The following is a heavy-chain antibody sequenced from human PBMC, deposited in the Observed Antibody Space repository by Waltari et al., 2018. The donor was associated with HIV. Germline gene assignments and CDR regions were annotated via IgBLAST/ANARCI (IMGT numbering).Heavy chain of an antibody. CDR1: GFDFNIFA. CDR2: IGGSGTKT. CDR3: AKTKGYDYGFYFDS. V-gene: IGHV3-23*01. Sequence: EVQLSDSGGGLVQPGGSLKLSCVASGFDFNIFAMNWVRQAPGKGLEWVSGIGGSGTKTFDADSVKGRFTISRDSSKNTLYLQMNSLRAEDTAVYYCAKTKGYDYGFYFDSWGQGTLVSVSS. J-gene: IGHJ4*02. D-gene: IGHD5-18*01.